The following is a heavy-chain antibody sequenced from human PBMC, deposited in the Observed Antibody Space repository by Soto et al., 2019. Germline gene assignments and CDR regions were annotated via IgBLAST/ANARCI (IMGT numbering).Heavy chain of an antibody. V-gene: IGHV1-3*01. CDR2: INGDNDNT. J-gene: IGHJ6*02. CDR1: GYSFTQYT. D-gene: IGHD6-6*01. CDR3: ARDGSSTSLLYYAMDV. Sequence: QVQLVQSGAEVKKPGASVKVSCKASGYSFTQYTMHWVRQAPGQRPEWMGWINGDNDNTQYSQKLQGRVTFTRDATAGTAYMELTSLTSEDTAVYYCARDGSSTSLLYYAMDVWGQGTTVTVSS.